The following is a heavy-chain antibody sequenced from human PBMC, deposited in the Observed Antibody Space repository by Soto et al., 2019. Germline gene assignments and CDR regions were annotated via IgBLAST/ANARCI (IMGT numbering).Heavy chain of an antibody. D-gene: IGHD6-19*01. CDR2: IYYTGNS. CDR3: AREQWGFDS. CDR1: AGAITTNGHY. V-gene: IGHV4-31*03. Sequence: PSETLSLTCSVSAGAITTNGHYWTWIRQHPGQGLEWIAYIYYTGNSYLNPSFTSRLSISVDTSKNQFSLELRSVTAADTAVYYCAREQWGFDSWGQGTLVTVS. J-gene: IGHJ4*02.